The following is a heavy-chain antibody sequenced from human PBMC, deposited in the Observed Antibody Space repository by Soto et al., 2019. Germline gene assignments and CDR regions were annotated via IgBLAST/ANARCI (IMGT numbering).Heavy chain of an antibody. J-gene: IGHJ3*02. CDR3: ARDGQYRTDGFDI. CDR1: GFTYSSHG. CDR2: LSRGGGRT. D-gene: IGHD5-12*01. Sequence: EAQLLESGGELIQPGGSLRLSCAASGFTYSSHGMSWVRQAPGKGLEWIAGLSRGGGRTYYADSVKSRFTISRDNSQNTLDLIMNRLRVEDTALYYCARDGQYRTDGFDIWGQGTMVTVSS. V-gene: IGHV3-23*01.